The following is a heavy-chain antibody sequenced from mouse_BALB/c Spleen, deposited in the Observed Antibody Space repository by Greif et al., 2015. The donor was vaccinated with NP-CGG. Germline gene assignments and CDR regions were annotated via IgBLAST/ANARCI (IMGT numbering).Heavy chain of an antibody. D-gene: IGHD6-1*01. CDR1: GYSFTSYY. CDR3: ARSSGYFFDY. V-gene: IGHV1-66*01. Sequence: VQLQQSGPELVKPGASVKISCKASGYSFTSYYIHWVKQRPGQGLEWIGWIFPGSGNTKYNEKFKGKATLTADTSSSTAYMQLSSLTSEGSAVYFCARSSGYFFDYWGQGTSLTVSS. J-gene: IGHJ2*02. CDR2: IFPGSGNT.